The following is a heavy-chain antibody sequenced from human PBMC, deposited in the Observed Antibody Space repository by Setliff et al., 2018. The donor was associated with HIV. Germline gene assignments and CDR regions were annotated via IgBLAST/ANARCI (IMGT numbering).Heavy chain of an antibody. Sequence: SETLSLTCTVSGGSIGSYYWSWIRQPPGKGLEWIGNIHYSGSTNCNPSLKSRVTMSVDTSKNQFSLVLSSVTATDTAVYYCARQNRGGRTVMTRGAFDTWGQGTLVTVSS. CDR2: IHYSGST. D-gene: IGHD4-17*01. CDR1: GGSIGSYY. J-gene: IGHJ4*02. CDR3: ARQNRGGRTVMTRGAFDT. V-gene: IGHV4-59*08.